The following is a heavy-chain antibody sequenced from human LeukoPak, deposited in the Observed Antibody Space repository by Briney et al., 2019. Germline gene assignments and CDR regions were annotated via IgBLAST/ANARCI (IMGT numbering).Heavy chain of an antibody. CDR3: ARVSGGWYAADY. V-gene: IGHV4-59*06. J-gene: IGHJ4*02. CDR1: GGSISSYY. D-gene: IGHD6-19*01. CDR2: IYYSGST. Sequence: SETLSLTRTVSGGSISSYYWSWIRQHPGKGLEWIGYIYYSGSTYYNPSLKSRVTISVDTSKNQFSLKLSSVTAADTAVYYCARVSGGWYAADYWGQGTLVTVSS.